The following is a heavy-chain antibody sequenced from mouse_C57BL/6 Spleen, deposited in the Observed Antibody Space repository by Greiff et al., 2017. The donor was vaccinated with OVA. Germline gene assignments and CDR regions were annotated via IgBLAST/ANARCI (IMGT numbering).Heavy chain of an antibody. CDR2: INPSNGGT. D-gene: IGHD2-2*01. CDR1: GYTFTSYW. V-gene: IGHV1-53*01. Sequence: QVQLKQPGTELVKPGASVKLSCKASGYTFTSYWMHWVKQRPGQGLEWIGNINPSNGGTNYNEKFKSKATMTVDKSSSTAYMQLSSLTSEDSAVYYCARWGMVRTHFDYWGQGTTLTVSS. CDR3: ARWGMVRTHFDY. J-gene: IGHJ2*01.